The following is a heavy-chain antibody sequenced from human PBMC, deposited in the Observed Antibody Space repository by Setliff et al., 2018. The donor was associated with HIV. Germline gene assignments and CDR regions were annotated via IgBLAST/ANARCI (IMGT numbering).Heavy chain of an antibody. J-gene: IGHJ3*02. CDR3: ARAAKTPYSSSWSIPGAFDI. V-gene: IGHV3-53*01. CDR1: EFTVSTNY. Sequence: PGGSLRLSCAASEFTVSTNYVSWVRQAPVKGLEWVSLIYSGGSTYYTDSVKGRFTISRDNSKNTLYLQMNNLRAEDTAVYYCARAAKTPYSSSWSIPGAFDIWGQGTMVTVSS. D-gene: IGHD6-13*01. CDR2: IYSGGST.